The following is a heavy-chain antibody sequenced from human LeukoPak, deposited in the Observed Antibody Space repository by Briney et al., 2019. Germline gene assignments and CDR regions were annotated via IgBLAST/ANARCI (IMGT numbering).Heavy chain of an antibody. J-gene: IGHJ4*02. CDR1: GFIFSSYG. D-gene: IGHD4-17*01. V-gene: IGHV3-30*18. CDR3: AKEDYGDYCFDY. CDR2: ISYDGSNK. Sequence: XGSLRLSCAASGFIFSSYGMHWVSQAPGKGLEWVAVISYDGSNKNYAESVKGRFTISRDNSKNTLYLQMNSLRVEDTAVYYCAKEDYGDYCFDYWGQGTLVTVSS.